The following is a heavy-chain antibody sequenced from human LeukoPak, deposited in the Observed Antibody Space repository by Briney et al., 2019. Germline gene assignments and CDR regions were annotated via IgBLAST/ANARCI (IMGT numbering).Heavy chain of an antibody. CDR3: ARDPQYSYDDSGTFDS. D-gene: IGHD3-22*01. Sequence: GGSLRLSCAASGFTFSNFWMSWVRQALGKGPEWVANIKQDGDETYYLDSVKGRFTVSRDNAKNSLYLQMNTLRAEDTAVYYCARDPQYSYDDSGTFDSWGQGTLVTVSS. CDR1: GFTFSNFW. J-gene: IGHJ4*02. CDR2: IKQDGDET. V-gene: IGHV3-7*01.